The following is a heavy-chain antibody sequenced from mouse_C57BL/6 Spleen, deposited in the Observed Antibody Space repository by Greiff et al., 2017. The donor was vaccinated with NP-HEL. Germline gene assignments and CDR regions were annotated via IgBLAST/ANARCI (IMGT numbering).Heavy chain of an antibody. J-gene: IGHJ2*01. CDR2: IDPSDSYT. V-gene: IGHV1-69*01. D-gene: IGHD1-1*01. CDR3: ASRTVVAPYFDY. CDR1: GYTFTSYW. Sequence: QVQLKQPGAELVMPGASVKLSCKASGYTFTSYWMHWVKQRPGQGLEWIGEIDPSDSYTNYNQKFKGKSTLTVDKSSSTAYMQLSSLTSEDSAVYYCASRTVVAPYFDYWGQGTTLTVSS.